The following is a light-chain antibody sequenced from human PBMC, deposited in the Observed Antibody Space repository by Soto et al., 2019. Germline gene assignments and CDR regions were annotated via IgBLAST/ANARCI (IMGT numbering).Light chain of an antibody. CDR3: QHFFSPPFP. CDR1: QGISSY. Sequence: DIQLTQSPSFLSASVGDRVTITCRASQGISSYLAWYQQKPGKAPNLLIYAASTLQSGVPSRFSGSESGTEFTLTISSLQAEDAAVYYCQHFFSPPFPFGQGTKLEIK. V-gene: IGKV1-9*01. J-gene: IGKJ2*01. CDR2: AAS.